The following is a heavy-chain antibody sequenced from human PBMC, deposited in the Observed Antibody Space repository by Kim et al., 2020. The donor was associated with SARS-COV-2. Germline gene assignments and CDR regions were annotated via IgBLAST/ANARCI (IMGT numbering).Heavy chain of an antibody. V-gene: IGHV1-69*13. Sequence: SVKVSCKASGGTFSSYAISWVRQAPGQGLEWMGGIIPIFGTANYAQKFQGRVTITADESTSTAYMELSSLRSEDTAVYYCARSLGDTANYYYYGMDVWGQGTTVTVSS. J-gene: IGHJ6*02. CDR2: IIPIFGTA. CDR1: GGTFSSYA. D-gene: IGHD3-16*01. CDR3: ARSLGDTANYYYYGMDV.